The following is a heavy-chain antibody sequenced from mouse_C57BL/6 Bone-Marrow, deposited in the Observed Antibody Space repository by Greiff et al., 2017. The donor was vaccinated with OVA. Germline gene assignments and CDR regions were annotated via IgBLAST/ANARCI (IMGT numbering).Heavy chain of an antibody. D-gene: IGHD2-3*01. CDR3: ARWSSGGYFWFAY. J-gene: IGHJ3*01. V-gene: IGHV7-3*01. CDR1: GFTFTDYY. CDR2: IRNKANGYTT. Sequence: DVQLVESGGGLVQPGGSLSLSCAASGFTFTDYYMSWVRQPPGKALEWLGFIRNKANGYTTEYSASVKGRFTISRDNSQSILYLQMNALRAEDSATYYCARWSSGGYFWFAYWGQGTLVTVSA.